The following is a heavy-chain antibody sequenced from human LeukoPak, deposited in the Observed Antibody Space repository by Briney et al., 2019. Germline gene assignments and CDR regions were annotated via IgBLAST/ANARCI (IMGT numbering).Heavy chain of an antibody. J-gene: IGHJ4*02. V-gene: IGHV3-48*03. CDR1: GFTFSSYE. Sequence: GGSLRLSCAASGFTFSSYEMNWVRQAPGKGLGWISYISSSGSTIYYADSVKGRFTISRDNAKNSLYLQMYSLKTEDTAVYYCAREKPELDYWGQGTLVTVSS. CDR3: AREKPELDY. CDR2: ISSSGSTI.